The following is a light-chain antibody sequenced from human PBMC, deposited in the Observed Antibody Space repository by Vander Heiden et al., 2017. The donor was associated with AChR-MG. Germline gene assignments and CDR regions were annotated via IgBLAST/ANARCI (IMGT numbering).Light chain of an antibody. Sequence: DIVLTQSPDTLSLSLGERAALSCRASQTVSLKLAWYQQRPGQAPTLLIADVSTRGTGVPDRFSGSGSGTDFILAISSLEPEDAAVYFCHQRERWPRTFGRGTKIEI. CDR3: HQRERWPRT. CDR2: DVS. V-gene: IGKV3-11*01. J-gene: IGKJ1*01. CDR1: QTVSLK.